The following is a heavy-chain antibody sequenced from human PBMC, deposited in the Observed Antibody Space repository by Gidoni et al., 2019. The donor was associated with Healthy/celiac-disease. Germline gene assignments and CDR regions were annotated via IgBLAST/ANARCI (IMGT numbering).Heavy chain of an antibody. V-gene: IGHV4-39*01. D-gene: IGHD4-17*01. Sequence: QLQLQESGPGLVKPSEPLSLTCTVSGGSISSSSYYWGWIRQPPGKGLEWIGSIYYSGSTYYNPSLKSRVTISVDTSKNQFSLKLSSVTAADTAVYYCARGVDYGPYGDWFDPWGQGTLVTVSS. CDR3: ARGVDYGPYGDWFDP. CDR2: IYYSGST. J-gene: IGHJ5*02. CDR1: GGSISSSSYY.